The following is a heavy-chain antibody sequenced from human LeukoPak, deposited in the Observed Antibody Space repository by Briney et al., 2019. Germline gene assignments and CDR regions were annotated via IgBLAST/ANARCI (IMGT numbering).Heavy chain of an antibody. V-gene: IGHV1-69*13. J-gene: IGHJ4*02. CDR1: GGTFSSYA. Sequence: ASVKVSCKASGGTFSSYAISWVRQAPGQGLEWMGGIIPIFGTANYAQKFQGRVTITADESTSTAYMELSSLRSEDTAVYYCGSYYYDSRGYFDYWGQGTLVTVSS. CDR3: GSYYYDSRGYFDY. CDR2: IIPIFGTA. D-gene: IGHD3-22*01.